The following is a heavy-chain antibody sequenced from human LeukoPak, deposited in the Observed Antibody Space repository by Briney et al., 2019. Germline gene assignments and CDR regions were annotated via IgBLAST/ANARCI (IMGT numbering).Heavy chain of an antibody. Sequence: ASVKVSCKASGYTFTGYYMHWVRQAPGQGLEWMGWINPNSGGTNYAQKFQGRVTMTRDTSISTAYMELSRLRSDDTAVYYCARDADGTDSSGYYPNYFDYWGRGTLVTVSS. V-gene: IGHV1-2*02. D-gene: IGHD3-22*01. CDR1: GYTFTGYY. CDR2: INPNSGGT. J-gene: IGHJ4*02. CDR3: ARDADGTDSSGYYPNYFDY.